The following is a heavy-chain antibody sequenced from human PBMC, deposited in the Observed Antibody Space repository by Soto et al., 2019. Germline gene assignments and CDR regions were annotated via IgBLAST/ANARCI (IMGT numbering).Heavy chain of an antibody. J-gene: IGHJ2*01. Sequence: GGSLRLSCAASGFTFSSYAMSWVRQAPGKGLEWVSAISGSGGSTYYADSVKGRFTISRDNSKNTLYLQMNSLRAEDTAVYYCAKDQHYDILTGYYINRYFDLWGRGTLVTVSS. CDR3: AKDQHYDILTGYYINRYFDL. CDR1: GFTFSSYA. D-gene: IGHD3-9*01. CDR2: ISGSGGST. V-gene: IGHV3-23*01.